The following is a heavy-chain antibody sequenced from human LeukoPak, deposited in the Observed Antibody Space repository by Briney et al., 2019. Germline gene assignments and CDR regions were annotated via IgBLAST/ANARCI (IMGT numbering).Heavy chain of an antibody. V-gene: IGHV3-74*01. CDR3: ARQYCGGDCYARLVDY. D-gene: IGHD2-21*02. J-gene: IGHJ4*02. Sequence: GGSLRLSCAASGFTFSSYWMHWVRQAPGKGLVWVPRINSDGSSTSYADSVKGRFTISRDNAKNTLYLQMNSLRAEDTAVYYCARQYCGGDCYARLVDYWGQGTLVTVSS. CDR2: INSDGSST. CDR1: GFTFSSYW.